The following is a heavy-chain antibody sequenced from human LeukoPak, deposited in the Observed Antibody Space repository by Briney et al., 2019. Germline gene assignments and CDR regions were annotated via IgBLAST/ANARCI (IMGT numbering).Heavy chain of an antibody. J-gene: IGHJ4*02. CDR2: IYPGDSDT. CDR3: ARLHGYCSSTSCPYRDYFDY. V-gene: IGHV5-51*01. D-gene: IGHD2-2*01. CDR1: GYSFTSYW. Sequence: GESLKISCKGSGYSFTSYWIGWVRQMPGKGLEWMGIIYPGDSDTRYSPSFQGQVTISADKSISTAYLQWSSLKASDTAMYYCARLHGYCSSTSCPYRDYFDYWGQGTLVTASS.